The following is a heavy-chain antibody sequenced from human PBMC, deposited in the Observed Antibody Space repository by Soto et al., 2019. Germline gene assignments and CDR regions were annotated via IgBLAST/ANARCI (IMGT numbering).Heavy chain of an antibody. CDR3: ARYDYDYVWGSGGLFDY. CDR2: IYYSGST. D-gene: IGHD3-16*01. J-gene: IGHJ4*02. CDR1: GGSISSYY. Sequence: SETLSLTCTVSGGSISSYYWSWIRQPPGKGLEWIGYIYYSGSTNYNPSLKSRVTISVDTSKNQFSLKLSSVTAADTPVYYCARYDYDYVWGSGGLFDYWGQGTLVTVSS. V-gene: IGHV4-59*01.